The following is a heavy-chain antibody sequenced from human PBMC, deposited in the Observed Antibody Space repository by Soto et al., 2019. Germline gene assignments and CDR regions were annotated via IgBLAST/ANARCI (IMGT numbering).Heavy chain of an antibody. Sequence: SVKVSCKASGGTFSSYAISWVRQAPGQGLEWTGGIIPIFGTANYAQKFQGRVTITADKSTSTAHMELSSLRSEDTAVYYCARDGRGGYNRVPPSYYYYYGMDVWGQGTTVTVSS. D-gene: IGHD1-26*01. CDR1: GGTFSSYA. V-gene: IGHV1-69*06. CDR3: ARDGRGGYNRVPPSYYYYYGMDV. J-gene: IGHJ6*02. CDR2: IIPIFGTA.